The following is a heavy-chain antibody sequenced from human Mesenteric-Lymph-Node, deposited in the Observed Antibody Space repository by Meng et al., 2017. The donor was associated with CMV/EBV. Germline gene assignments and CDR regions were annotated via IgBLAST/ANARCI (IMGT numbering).Heavy chain of an antibody. V-gene: IGHV4-59*02. J-gene: IGHJ3*02. CDR2: IYYRGST. CDR1: DASVNSYY. Sequence: SETLSLTCAVSDASVNSYYWSWIRQSPGKGLEWIGYIYYRGSTKYSPSLNSRVTISLDTSKNQFSLKLYSVTAADTAVYYCARVRMATVITEAFDIWGQGTMVTVSS. D-gene: IGHD4-23*01. CDR3: ARVRMATVITEAFDI.